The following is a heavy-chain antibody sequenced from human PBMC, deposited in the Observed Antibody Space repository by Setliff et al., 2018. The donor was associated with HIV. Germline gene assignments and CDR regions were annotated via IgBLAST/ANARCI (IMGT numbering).Heavy chain of an antibody. J-gene: IGHJ4*02. CDR2: VLYSGSA. D-gene: IGHD2-8*01. Sequence: SETLSLTCAVSAGSISSYYWSWIRQPPGKGLEWIGYVLYSGSANYNPSLKSRVTISVDTSKNQFSLTVTSVTAADTAVYYCAREKNGYFDSWGQGTLVTVSS. V-gene: IGHV4-59*01. CDR1: AGSISSYY. CDR3: AREKNGYFDS.